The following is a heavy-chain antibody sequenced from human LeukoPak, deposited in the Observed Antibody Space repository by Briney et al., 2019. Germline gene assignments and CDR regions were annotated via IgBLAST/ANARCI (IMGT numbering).Heavy chain of an antibody. Sequence: SETLSLTCTVSGGSISSYYWSWIRQPPGKGLEWIGYIYYSGSTNYNPSLKSRVTISVDTSKSQFSLKLSSVTAADTAVYYCARQTSSSGWYGNWFDPWGQGTLVTVSS. CDR3: ARQTSSSGWYGNWFDP. CDR1: GGSISSYY. CDR2: IYYSGST. D-gene: IGHD6-19*01. J-gene: IGHJ5*02. V-gene: IGHV4-59*08.